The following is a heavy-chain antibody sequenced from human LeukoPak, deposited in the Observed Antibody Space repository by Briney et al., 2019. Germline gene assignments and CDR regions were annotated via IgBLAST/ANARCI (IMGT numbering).Heavy chain of an antibody. CDR1: GGSISSYY. CDR2: INHSGST. J-gene: IGHJ4*02. V-gene: IGHV4-34*01. D-gene: IGHD2-2*01. CDR3: ARRPTRYCSSTSCPKGSFDY. Sequence: SQTLSLTCTVSGGSISSYYWSWIRQPPGKGLEWIGEINHSGSTNYNPSLKSRVAISVDTSKNQFSLKLSSVTAADTAVYYCARRPTRYCSSTSCPKGSFDYWGQGTLVTVSS.